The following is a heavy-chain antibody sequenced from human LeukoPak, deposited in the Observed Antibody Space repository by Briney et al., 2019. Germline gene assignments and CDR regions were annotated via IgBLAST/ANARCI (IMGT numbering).Heavy chain of an antibody. V-gene: IGHV4-59*08. CDR2: INYSGNS. D-gene: IGHD2-21*01. Sequence: SGTPSLTCILSGDSISTDPWSWIRQSPGKGLGGIGYINYSGNSEYNPSLKSRVTISVDRSKNQVSLKMRSVTAADTAVYYCARLDCISDTCYNYWALGALVTVSS. J-gene: IGHJ4*02. CDR3: ARLDCISDTCYNY. CDR1: GDSISTDP.